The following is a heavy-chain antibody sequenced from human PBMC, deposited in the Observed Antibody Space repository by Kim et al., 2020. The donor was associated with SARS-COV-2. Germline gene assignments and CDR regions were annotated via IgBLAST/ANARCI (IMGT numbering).Heavy chain of an antibody. CDR3: ARDGIAAAGSYYYYGMDV. D-gene: IGHD6-13*01. J-gene: IGHJ6*02. V-gene: IGHV1-69*01. Sequence: QGRVTITADESTSTAYMELSSLRSEDTAVYYCARDGIAAAGSYYYYGMDVWGQGTTVTVSS.